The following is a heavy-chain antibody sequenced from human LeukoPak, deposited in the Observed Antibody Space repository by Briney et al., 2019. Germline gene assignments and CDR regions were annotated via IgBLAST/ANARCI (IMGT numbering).Heavy chain of an antibody. V-gene: IGHV1-2*04. J-gene: IGHJ3*02. Sequence: ASVNVSCKASGYTFTGYYMHWVRQAPGQRLEWMGWINPNSGGTNYAQKFQGWVTMTRDTSISTAYMELSRLRPDDTAVYYCARGEIVGATGRWRVGRAFDIWGQGTMVTVSS. CDR1: GYTFTGYY. CDR3: ARGEIVGATGRWRVGRAFDI. CDR2: INPNSGGT. D-gene: IGHD1-26*01.